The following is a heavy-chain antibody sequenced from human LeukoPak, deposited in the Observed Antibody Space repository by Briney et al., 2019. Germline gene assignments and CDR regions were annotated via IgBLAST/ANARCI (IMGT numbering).Heavy chain of an antibody. D-gene: IGHD1-26*01. Sequence: GGSLRLSCAASGFIFSGFAMSWVRQAPGKGLEWASTITGSASGTYYADSVKGRFTISRDNSKNTMFLQMNSLRAEDTAVYYCAKRPPYSDTWFVMDVWGQGTTVTVSS. V-gene: IGHV3-23*01. CDR3: AKRPPYSDTWFVMDV. J-gene: IGHJ6*02. CDR1: GFIFSGFA. CDR2: ITGSASGT.